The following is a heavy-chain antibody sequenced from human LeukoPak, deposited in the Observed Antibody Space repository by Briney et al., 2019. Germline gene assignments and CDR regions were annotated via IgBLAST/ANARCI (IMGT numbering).Heavy chain of an antibody. J-gene: IGHJ6*02. CDR1: GGTFSSYA. D-gene: IGHD2-2*01. V-gene: IGHV1-69*13. CDR2: IIPIFGTA. CDR3: AGCSSTSCPDWDYYYYGRDV. Sequence: GASVKVSCKASGGTFSSYAISWVRQAPGQGLEWMGGIIPIFGTADYAQKFQGRVTITADESTSTAYMELSSLRSEDTAVYYCAGCSSTSCPDWDYYYYGRDVWGQGTTVTVSS.